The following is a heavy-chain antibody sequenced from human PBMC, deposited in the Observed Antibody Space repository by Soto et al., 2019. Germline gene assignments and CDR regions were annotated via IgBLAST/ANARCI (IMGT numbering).Heavy chain of an antibody. J-gene: IGHJ6*02. CDR2: IIPIFGTA. D-gene: IGHD3-10*01. CDR1: GGTFSSYA. V-gene: IGHV1-69*13. Sequence: SVKVSCKASGGTFSSYAISWVRQAPGQGLEWMGGIIPIFGTANYAQKFQGGVTITADESTSTAYMELSSLRSEDTAVYYCARDRKGNYGSGSYPPPYYYYGMDVWGQGTTVTVSS. CDR3: ARDRKGNYGSGSYPPPYYYYGMDV.